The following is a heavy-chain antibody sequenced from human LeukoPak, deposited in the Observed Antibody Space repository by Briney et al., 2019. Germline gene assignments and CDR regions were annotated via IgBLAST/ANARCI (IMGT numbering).Heavy chain of an antibody. CDR2: ISAYNGNT. CDR1: GYTFTSYG. J-gene: IGHJ3*02. CDR3: AYSSSQPPVGAFDI. D-gene: IGHD6-13*01. V-gene: IGHV1-18*01. Sequence: ASVKVSCKASGYTFTSYGISWVRQAPGQGLEWMGWISAYNGNTNYAQKLQGRVTMTTDTSTSTAYMGLRSLRSDDTAVYYCAYSSSQPPVGAFDIWGQGTMVTVSS.